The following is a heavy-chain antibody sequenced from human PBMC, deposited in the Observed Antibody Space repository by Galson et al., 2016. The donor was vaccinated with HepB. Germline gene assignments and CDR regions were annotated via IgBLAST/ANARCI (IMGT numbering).Heavy chain of an antibody. CDR2: IYPADSDT. D-gene: IGHD2-21*02. CDR1: GYNFNTYW. J-gene: IGHJ6*02. Sequence: QSGAEVKKPGESLKISCKASGYNFNTYWIAWVRQMPGKGLEFMGMIYPADSDTRYSPSLQGQVTISADKSISTAYLQWSSLKASDTAMYYCASLDVVVTDNYYYAMDVWGHGTTVTVS. CDR3: ASLDVVVTDNYYYAMDV. V-gene: IGHV5-51*01.